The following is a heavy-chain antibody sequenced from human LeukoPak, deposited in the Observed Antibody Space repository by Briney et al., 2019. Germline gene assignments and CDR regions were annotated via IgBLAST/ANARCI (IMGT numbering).Heavy chain of an antibody. J-gene: IGHJ4*02. D-gene: IGHD3-16*02. Sequence: QPGGSLRLSCAASGFTLNNYAMSWVRQAPGKGLQWVSDISSSGGNTYYLDSVKGRFTISRDNSKNTLYLQMNSLRAEDTAVYYCARSLSSRFSGPRRPYYFDYWGQGTLVTVSS. CDR1: GFTLNNYA. CDR2: ISSSGGNT. CDR3: ARSLSSRFSGPRRPYYFDY. V-gene: IGHV3-23*01.